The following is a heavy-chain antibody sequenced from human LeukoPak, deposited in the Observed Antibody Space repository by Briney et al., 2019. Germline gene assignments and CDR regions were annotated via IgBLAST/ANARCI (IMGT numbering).Heavy chain of an antibody. D-gene: IGHD6-19*01. CDR3: ARERGNNSSGWTYYFDY. Sequence: SETLSLTCTVSGGSISSSSYYWGWIRQPPGKGLEWIGSIYYSGSTYYNPSLKSRVTISVDTSKNQFSLKLSSVTAADTAVYYCARERGNNSSGWTYYFDYWGQGTLVTVSS. J-gene: IGHJ4*02. CDR2: IYYSGST. V-gene: IGHV4-39*07. CDR1: GGSISSSSYY.